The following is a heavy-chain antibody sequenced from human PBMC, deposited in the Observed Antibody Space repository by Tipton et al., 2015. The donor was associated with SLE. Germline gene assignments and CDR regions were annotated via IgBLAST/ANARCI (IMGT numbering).Heavy chain of an antibody. CDR1: GFTFDDFG. CDR3: AKGRWELLHDAFDI. Sequence: SLRLSCAVSGFTFDDFGMHWVRQVPGKGPEWVSGITWNSGSIGYADSVKGRFTISRDNAKKSLYLQINSLRAEDTALYYCAKGRWELLHDAFDIWGQGTMVTVSS. V-gene: IGHV3-9*01. D-gene: IGHD1-26*01. CDR2: ITWNSGSI. J-gene: IGHJ3*02.